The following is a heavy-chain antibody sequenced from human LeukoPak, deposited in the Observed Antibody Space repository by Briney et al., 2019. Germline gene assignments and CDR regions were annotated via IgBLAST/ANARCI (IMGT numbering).Heavy chain of an antibody. CDR3: ARSPYYCGGDCNYYYGMDV. J-gene: IGHJ6*02. V-gene: IGHV1-69*13. Sequence: GASVTVSCKASGGTFSSYAISWVRQAPGQGLEWMGGIIPIFGTANYAQKFQGRVTITADESTSTAYMELSSLRSEDTAVYYCARSPYYCGGDCNYYYGMDVWGQGTTVTVSS. CDR2: IIPIFGTA. CDR1: GGTFSSYA. D-gene: IGHD2-21*02.